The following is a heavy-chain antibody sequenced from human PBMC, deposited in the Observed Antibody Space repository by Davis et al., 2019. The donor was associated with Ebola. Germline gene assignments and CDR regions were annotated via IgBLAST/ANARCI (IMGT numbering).Heavy chain of an antibody. CDR2: IRSKANSYAT. CDR3: TSTRGYYDSSGYYVNIDY. J-gene: IGHJ4*02. Sequence: GGSLRLSCAASGFTFSGSAMHWVRQASGKGLEWVGRIRSKANSYATAYAASVKGRFTISRDDSKNTAYLQMNSLKTEDTAVYYCTSTRGYYDSSGYYVNIDYWGQGTLVTVSS. V-gene: IGHV3-73*01. CDR1: GFTFSGSA. D-gene: IGHD3-22*01.